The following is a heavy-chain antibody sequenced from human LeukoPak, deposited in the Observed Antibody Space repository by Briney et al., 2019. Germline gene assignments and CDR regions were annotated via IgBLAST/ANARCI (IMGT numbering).Heavy chain of an antibody. CDR3: ASGLWVTAIEEGPIGNNDY. V-gene: IGHV1-24*01. CDR1: GYTLAELS. CDR2: FDPEDGET. D-gene: IGHD2-21*02. J-gene: IGHJ4*02. Sequence: ASVKVSCKVSGYTLAELSMHWVRQAPGKGLEWMGGFDPEDGETIYAQKFQGRVTMTEDTSTDTAYMELSSLRSDDTAVYYCASGLWVTAIEEGPIGNNDYWGQGTLVTVSS.